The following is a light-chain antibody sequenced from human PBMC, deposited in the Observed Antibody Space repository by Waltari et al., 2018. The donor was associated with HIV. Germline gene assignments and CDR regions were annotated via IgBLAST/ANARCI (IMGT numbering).Light chain of an antibody. CDR2: AAS. CDR1: QGINNY. CDR3: QKYNSPPLT. J-gene: IGKJ4*01. V-gene: IGKV1-27*01. Sequence: DIQMTQSPSSLSASVGESVTITCRASQGINNYLAWYQQRPGKIPELLIYAASILQSGVPSRFSGSGSVTDFTLTITSLQPEDVAIYYCQKYNSPPLTFGGGTKVEIK.